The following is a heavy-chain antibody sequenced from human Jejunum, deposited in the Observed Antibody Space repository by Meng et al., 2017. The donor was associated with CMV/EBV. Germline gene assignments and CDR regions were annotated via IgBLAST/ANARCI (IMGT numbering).Heavy chain of an antibody. CDR2: INPSGAGT. Sequence: YTFSSYQMHWVRQAPGQGLEWMGIINPSGAGTSYAQKFQGRVTMTRDTSTSTVYMELSSLRSEDTAVYYCARDYGYKDFEEGLDIWGHGTTVTVSS. CDR1: YTFSSYQ. CDR3: ARDYGYKDFEEGLDI. D-gene: IGHD3-3*01. J-gene: IGHJ6*02. V-gene: IGHV1-46*01.